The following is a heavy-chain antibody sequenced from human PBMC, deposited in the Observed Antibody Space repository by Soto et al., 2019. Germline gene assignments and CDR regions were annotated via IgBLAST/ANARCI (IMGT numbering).Heavy chain of an antibody. CDR2: ISWNSGSI. J-gene: IGHJ5*02. CDR3: AKVNTMVRGVIKFHWFDP. Sequence: GGSLRLSCAASGFTFDDYAMHWVRQAPGKGLEWVSGISWNSGSIGYADSVKGRFTISRDNAKNSLYLQMNSLRAEDTALYYCAKVNTMVRGVIKFHWFDPWGQGTLVTVSS. CDR1: GFTFDDYA. V-gene: IGHV3-9*01. D-gene: IGHD3-10*01.